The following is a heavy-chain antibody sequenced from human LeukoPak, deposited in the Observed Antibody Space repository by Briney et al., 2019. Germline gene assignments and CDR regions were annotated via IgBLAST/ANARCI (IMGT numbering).Heavy chain of an antibody. D-gene: IGHD6-13*01. CDR3: ARQDGLAAAMFDP. CDR2: IFPGDSDT. Sequence: GESLKISCKSSGYIFSSYWIGWVRQMPGKGLEWMGIIFPGDSDTRYSPPFQGQVTISADKSVTTAYLQLSSLKASDTAMYYCARQDGLAAAMFDPWGQGTLVTVSS. CDR1: GYIFSSYW. V-gene: IGHV5-51*01. J-gene: IGHJ5*02.